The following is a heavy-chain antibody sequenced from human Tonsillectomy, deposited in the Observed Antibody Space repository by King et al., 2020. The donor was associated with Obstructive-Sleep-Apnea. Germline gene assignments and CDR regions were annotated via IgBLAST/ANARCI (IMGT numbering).Heavy chain of an antibody. CDR3: AGGRYDSSGYYYSNNWFDP. CDR1: GGSISSYY. J-gene: IGHJ5*02. D-gene: IGHD3-22*01. CDR2: IYYSGIT. Sequence: QLQESGPGLVKPSETLSLTCTVSGGSISSYYWSWIRQPPGKGLEWIGYIYYSGITNYNPSLESRVTISVDTSKNQFSLKLSSVTAADTAVYYCAGGRYDSSGYYYSNNWFDPWGQGTLVTVSS. V-gene: IGHV4-59*01.